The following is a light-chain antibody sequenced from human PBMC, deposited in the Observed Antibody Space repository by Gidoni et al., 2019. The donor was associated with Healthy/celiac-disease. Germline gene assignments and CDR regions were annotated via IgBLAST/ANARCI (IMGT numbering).Light chain of an antibody. CDR2: DAS. CDR3: QQFNSYPGEFT. CDR1: QGISSA. Sequence: AIQLTQSPSSLSASVGDRVTITCRASQGISSALAWYQQKPGKAPKLLIYDASSLESGVPSRFSGSGSGTDFTLTISSLQPEDFATYYCQQFNSYPGEFTFGPXTKVDIK. V-gene: IGKV1-13*02. J-gene: IGKJ3*01.